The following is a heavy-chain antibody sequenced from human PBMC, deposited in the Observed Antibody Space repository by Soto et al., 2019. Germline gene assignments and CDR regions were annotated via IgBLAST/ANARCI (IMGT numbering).Heavy chain of an antibody. CDR1: GASISSHY. D-gene: IGHD6-6*01. J-gene: IGHJ4*02. Sequence: SETLSLTCTVSGASISSHYWSWVRQPPGKGLEWIADITHSGSTNYNPSLKSRVTISVDTSKNQFSLKLSSVTAADTAVYYCARGSLAPPPYFDYWGQGTLVTVSS. V-gene: IGHV4-59*11. CDR3: ARGSLAPPPYFDY. CDR2: ITHSGST.